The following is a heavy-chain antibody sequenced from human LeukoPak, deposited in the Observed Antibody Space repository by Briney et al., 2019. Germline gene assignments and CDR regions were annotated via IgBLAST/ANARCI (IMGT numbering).Heavy chain of an antibody. D-gene: IGHD3-10*01. Sequence: VASVKVSCKASGYTFTGYYLHWVRQAPGQGLEWMGWINPNSGGTNYAQKFQGRVTMTRDTSISTAYMELSRLRSDDTAVYYCARDELIGSGSYYQFDYWGQGTLVTVSS. V-gene: IGHV1-2*02. CDR3: ARDELIGSGSYYQFDY. J-gene: IGHJ4*02. CDR1: GYTFTGYY. CDR2: INPNSGGT.